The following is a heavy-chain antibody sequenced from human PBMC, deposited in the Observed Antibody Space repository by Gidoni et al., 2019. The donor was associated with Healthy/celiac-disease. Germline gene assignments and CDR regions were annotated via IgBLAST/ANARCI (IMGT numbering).Heavy chain of an antibody. V-gene: IGHV1-69*04. CDR3: ASGYSYGTYYYYGMDV. CDR1: GGTFSSYA. CDR2: IIPILGIA. J-gene: IGHJ6*02. D-gene: IGHD5-18*01. Sequence: QVQLVQSGAEVKKPGSSVKVSCKASGGTFSSYAISWVRQAPGQGLEWMGRIIPILGIANYAQKFQGRVTITADKSTSTAYMELSSLRSEDTAVYYCASGYSYGTYYYYGMDVWGQGTTVTVSS.